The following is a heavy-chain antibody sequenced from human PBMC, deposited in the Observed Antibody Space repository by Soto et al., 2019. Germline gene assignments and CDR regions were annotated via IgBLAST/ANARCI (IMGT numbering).Heavy chain of an antibody. D-gene: IGHD2-15*01. Sequence: QVQLVQSGAEVKKPGASVKVSCKASGYTFTGYYMHWVRQAPGQGLEWMGWINPNSGGTNYAQKFQGWVTMTRDTSSSKARKGLSRLRSDDTAVYYCARDCHIGYCSGCSRYSLTLDFWGQGTLVTLCS. CDR3: ARDCHIGYCSGCSRYSLTLDF. J-gene: IGHJ4*02. CDR2: INPNSGGT. V-gene: IGHV1-2*04. CDR1: GYTFTGYY.